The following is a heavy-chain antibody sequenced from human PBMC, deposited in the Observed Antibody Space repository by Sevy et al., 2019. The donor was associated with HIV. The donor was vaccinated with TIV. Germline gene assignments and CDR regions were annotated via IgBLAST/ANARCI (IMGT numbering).Heavy chain of an antibody. V-gene: IGHV3-23*01. CDR2: ISGSGGST. CDR3: AKDRGGEYYYDSSGPNPMVPSSYFDY. Sequence: GGSLRLSCAASGFTFSSYAMSWVRQAPGKGLEWVSAISGSGGSTYYADSVKGRFTISRDNSKNTMYLQMNSLRAEDTAVYYCAKDRGGEYYYDSSGPNPMVPSSYFDYWSQGTLVTVSS. CDR1: GFTFSSYA. J-gene: IGHJ4*02. D-gene: IGHD3-22*01.